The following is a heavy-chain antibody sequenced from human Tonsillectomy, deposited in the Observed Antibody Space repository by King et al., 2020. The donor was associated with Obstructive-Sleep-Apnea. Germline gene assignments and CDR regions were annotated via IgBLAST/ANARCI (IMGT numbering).Heavy chain of an antibody. CDR1: GFTFSYYS. CDR2: IRGSIIYI. J-gene: IGHJ4*02. D-gene: IGHD2-15*01. CDR3: ARDSQYCSGGSCYPYYFHY. V-gene: IGHV3-21*01. Sequence: VQLQESGGGLGKPGGSLELSCAASGFTFSYYSMNWVRQAPGEGLELVSSIRGSIIYIYYADSVKGRFTLSRDNAKNSPYLQMNSLRAEDTAVYYCARDSQYCSGGSCYPYYFHYWGQGTLVTVSS.